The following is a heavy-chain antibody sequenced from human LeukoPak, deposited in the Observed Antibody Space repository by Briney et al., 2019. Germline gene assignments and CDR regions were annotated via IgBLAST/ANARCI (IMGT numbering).Heavy chain of an antibody. D-gene: IGHD3-22*01. J-gene: IGHJ4*02. Sequence: ASVKVSCKASGYTFTSYDINWVRQATGQGLEWMGWMNPSSGNTGYAQKFQGRVTMTRNTSISTAYMELSSLRSEDTAVYYCARVDDSSGYPNFDYWGQGTLVTVSS. CDR2: MNPSSGNT. CDR3: ARVDDSSGYPNFDY. V-gene: IGHV1-8*01. CDR1: GYTFTSYD.